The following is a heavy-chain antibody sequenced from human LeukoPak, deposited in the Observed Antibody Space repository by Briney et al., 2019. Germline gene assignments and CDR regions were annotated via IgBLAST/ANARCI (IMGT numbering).Heavy chain of an antibody. CDR2: IYYSGST. V-gene: IGHV4-59*01. Sequence: PSETLSLTCAVSGGSISTYYWSWIRQPPGKGLEWIGYIYYSGSTNYNPSLKSRVTISVDTSKNQFSLKLSSVTAADTAVYYCARDQGLAVFGYWGQGTLVTVSS. CDR1: GGSISTYY. J-gene: IGHJ4*02. D-gene: IGHD6-19*01. CDR3: ARDQGLAVFGY.